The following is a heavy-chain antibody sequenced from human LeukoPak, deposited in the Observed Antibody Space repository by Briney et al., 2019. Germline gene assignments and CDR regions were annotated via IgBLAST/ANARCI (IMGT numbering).Heavy chain of an antibody. V-gene: IGHV1-69*05. J-gene: IGHJ6*03. CDR3: ARVDRSYFYLDV. CDR2: IIPLFRTP. CDR1: GGTSNTYT. Sequence: SVKVSCKASGGTSNTYTITWVRQAPGQGLEWMGGIIPLFRTPNYAQKFQGRVTITTDESTSTAYMELSSLKSEDAAIYYCARVDRSYFYLDVWGKGTTVTVSS.